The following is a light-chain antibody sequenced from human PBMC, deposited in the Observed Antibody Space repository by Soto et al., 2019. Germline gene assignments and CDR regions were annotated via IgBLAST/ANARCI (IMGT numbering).Light chain of an antibody. J-gene: IGLJ1*01. V-gene: IGLV2-14*01. CDR3: SSYTSSSTPYV. Sequence: QSVLTQPASVSGAPGQSITISCNGTSSDVGGYNYVSWYQQHPGKAPKLMIYDVSNRPSGVSNRFSGSKSGNTASLTISGLQAEDEADYYCSSYTSSSTPYVFGTGTKVTVL. CDR2: DVS. CDR1: SSDVGGYNY.